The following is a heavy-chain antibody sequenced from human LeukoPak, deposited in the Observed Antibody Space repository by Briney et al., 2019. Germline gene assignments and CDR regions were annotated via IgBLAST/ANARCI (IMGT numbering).Heavy chain of an antibody. CDR2: TFYRSKWFS. V-gene: IGHV6-1*01. CDR3: ARESRTIPDSSGYYYVLFDF. Sequence: SQTLSLTCAISGDNVSSNSAGWNWIRQSPSRGLEWLGRTFYRSKWFSYYAVSVKSRITINQDTSRNQFSLQLNSVTPEDTAVYYCARESRTIPDSSGYYYVLFDFWGQGTLVTVSS. CDR1: GDNVSSNSAG. J-gene: IGHJ4*02. D-gene: IGHD3-22*01.